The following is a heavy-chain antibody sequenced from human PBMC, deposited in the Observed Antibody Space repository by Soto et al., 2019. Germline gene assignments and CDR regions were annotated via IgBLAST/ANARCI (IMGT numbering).Heavy chain of an antibody. J-gene: IGHJ4*02. D-gene: IGHD2-15*01. CDR2: IKKDGSDK. Sequence: GGSLRLSCAASGFRFSAYWMSWVRQTPGKGLEWVANIKKDGSDKYYVDSVKGRFTISRDNAKNSLFLQMNSLRAEDTAVYYCARDREWGIVVLPASFDYWGQGTLVTVSS. CDR3: ARDREWGIVVLPASFDY. V-gene: IGHV3-7*01. CDR1: GFRFSAYW.